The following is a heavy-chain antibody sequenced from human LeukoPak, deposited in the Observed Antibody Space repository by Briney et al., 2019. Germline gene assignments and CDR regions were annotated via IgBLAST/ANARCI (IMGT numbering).Heavy chain of an antibody. CDR1: GYTFTSYD. CDR2: MNPNSGNT. V-gene: IGHV1-8*01. Sequence: ASVKVSCKASGYTFTSYDINWVRQATGQGLGWMGWMNPNSGNTGYAQKFQGRVTMTRNTSISTAYMELSSLRSEDTAVYYCARGRTTVTTRFDPWGQGTLVTVSS. J-gene: IGHJ5*02. D-gene: IGHD4-17*01. CDR3: ARGRTTVTTRFDP.